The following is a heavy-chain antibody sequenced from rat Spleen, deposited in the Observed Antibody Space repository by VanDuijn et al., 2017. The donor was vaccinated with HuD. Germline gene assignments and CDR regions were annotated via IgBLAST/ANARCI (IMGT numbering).Heavy chain of an antibody. V-gene: IGHV5-7*01. J-gene: IGHJ3*01. D-gene: IGHD1-8*01. CDR1: GFTFGDYY. Sequence: EVQLVESGGGLVQPGRSMKLSCAASGFTFGDYYMAWVRQAPKKGLEWVATISYGDSSGHSSTYYRDSVKGRFTISRDNAKSTLSLQMDSLRSEDTATYYCAKEGDGGYSSYPNWFAYWGQGTLVTVSS. CDR2: ISYGDSSGHSST. CDR3: AKEGDGGYSSYPNWFAY.